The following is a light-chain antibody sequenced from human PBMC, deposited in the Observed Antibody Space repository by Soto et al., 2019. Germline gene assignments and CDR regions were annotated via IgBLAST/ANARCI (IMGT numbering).Light chain of an antibody. CDR2: RAS. V-gene: IGKV4-1*01. CDR1: QSVLYSSNNENY. J-gene: IGKJ4*01. Sequence: DIVMTQSPDSVAVSLGERATINCKSSQSVLYSSNNENYLAWYQQKPGQPPKLLIYRASTRESGVPDRFSGSGSGTDFTLTISSLQAEDVEVYYCQQYYTTPFTFGGGTKV. CDR3: QQYYTTPFT.